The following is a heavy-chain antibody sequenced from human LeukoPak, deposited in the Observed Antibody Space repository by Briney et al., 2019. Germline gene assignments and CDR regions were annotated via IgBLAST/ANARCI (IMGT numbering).Heavy chain of an antibody. D-gene: IGHD1-26*01. J-gene: IGHJ3*02. Sequence: MPGGSLRLSCAASGFTFSSYTMNWVRQAPGKGLEWVSSISSSNSYIYYADSVKGRFTFSRDNAKNSLYLQMNSLRAEDTAIYYCARGARKNLVGVTWKAFDIWGQGTMVTVSS. CDR1: GFTFSSYT. CDR2: ISSSNSYI. V-gene: IGHV3-21*01. CDR3: ARGARKNLVGVTWKAFDI.